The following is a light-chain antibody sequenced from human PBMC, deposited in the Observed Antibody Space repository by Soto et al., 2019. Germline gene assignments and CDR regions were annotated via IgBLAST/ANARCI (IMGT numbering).Light chain of an antibody. J-gene: IGKJ1*01. V-gene: IGKV3-15*01. CDR2: GAS. Sequence: EIVMTQSPATLYVSPGERVTLSCRASQSVSNDLAWYQQKPGQGPRLLIYGASNRANGIPARFSGSGSGTEFTLTISSLQSEDLAAYSCQQYNNWPWTFGQGTKVEIK. CDR1: QSVSND. CDR3: QQYNNWPWT.